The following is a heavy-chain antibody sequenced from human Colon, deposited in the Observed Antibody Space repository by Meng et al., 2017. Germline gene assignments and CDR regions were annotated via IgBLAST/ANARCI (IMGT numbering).Heavy chain of an antibody. CDR2: IHHRGTT. Sequence: QLQDWRPLLLNPSRPLSPPLQEHMYTIKINHLARWAPQPPKKVRELIGEIHHRGTTTYNPSLKSRVTLSVHTPNTQFSLKLSSVTAADTAVYYCASIDYGGNGIEKYFVDYWGQGTLVTVSS. J-gene: IGHJ4*02. V-gene: IGHV4-4*02. CDR1: YTIKINHL. D-gene: IGHD4-23*01. CDR3: ASIDYGGNGIEKYFVDY.